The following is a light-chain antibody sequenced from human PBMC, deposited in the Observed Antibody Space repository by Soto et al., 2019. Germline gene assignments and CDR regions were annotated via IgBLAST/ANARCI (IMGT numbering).Light chain of an antibody. Sequence: EIRLTKSQDTLSLCTGESAALSCIASQSVSNNYLAWYQQKPGQAPRLLIYGASSRATGIPDRSSGSGSGTDFALTISRLEPEDFAVYYCQQYGSSVPVTFGQGTRLEIK. CDR2: GAS. V-gene: IGKV3-20*01. CDR1: QSVSNNY. J-gene: IGKJ5*01. CDR3: QQYGSSVPVT.